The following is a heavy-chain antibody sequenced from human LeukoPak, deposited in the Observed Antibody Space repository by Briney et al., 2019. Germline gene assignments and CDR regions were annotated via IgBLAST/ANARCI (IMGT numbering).Heavy chain of an antibody. CDR3: ARGRYDILTGYYYYGMDV. CDR2: ISGSGGST. D-gene: IGHD3-9*01. CDR1: GFTFSSYA. J-gene: IGHJ6*02. Sequence: GGSLRLSCAASGFTFSSYAMSWVRQAPGKGLEWVSAISGSGGSTYYADSVKGRFTISRDNSKNTLYRQMNSLRAEDTAVYYCARGRYDILTGYYYYGMDVWGQGTTVTVSS. V-gene: IGHV3-23*01.